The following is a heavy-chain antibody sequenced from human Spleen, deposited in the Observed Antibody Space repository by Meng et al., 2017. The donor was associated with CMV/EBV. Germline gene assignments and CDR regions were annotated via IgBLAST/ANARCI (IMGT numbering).Heavy chain of an antibody. D-gene: IGHD1-14*01. CDR2: IYWDDDK. CDR1: GFSLSTNAVG. J-gene: IGHJ4*02. V-gene: IGHV2-5*02. CDR3: AHRPLITTWYYFDY. Sequence: QITLKESGPTLVKPTQTLTLTCTFSGFSLSTNAVGVGWIRRPPGKALEWLALIYWDDDKRYSPSLKSRLTITKDTSKNQVVLTMTNMDPVDTATYYCAHRPLITTWYYFDYWGQGTLVTVSS.